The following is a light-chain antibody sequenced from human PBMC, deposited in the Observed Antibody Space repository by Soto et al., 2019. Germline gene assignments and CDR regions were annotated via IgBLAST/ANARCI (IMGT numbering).Light chain of an antibody. CDR3: SSYTLTNTVL. J-gene: IGLJ2*01. V-gene: IGLV2-14*01. CDR1: SSDIGRLNY. CDR2: DVV. Sequence: QSALTQPASVSGAPGQSITISCVGTSSDIGRLNYVSWYQQHPGRAPKLLIYDVVNRPSGVSNRFSGSKSGNTASLTISWLQAEDEADYYCSSYTLTNTVLFGGGTKLTVL.